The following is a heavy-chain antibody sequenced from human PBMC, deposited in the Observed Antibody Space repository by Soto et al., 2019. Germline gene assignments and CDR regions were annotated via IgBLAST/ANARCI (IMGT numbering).Heavy chain of an antibody. Sequence: QVQLVQSGAEVKKPGASVKVSCKASGYTFTSYGISWVRQAPGQGLEWIGWISAYNGNTNYAQKLQVRVTMTTDTSTSTAYMEPRSLRSDDTAVYYCARSIIGYCSGGSCYAYFYIWGQGTMVTVSS. J-gene: IGHJ3*02. V-gene: IGHV1-18*01. CDR2: ISAYNGNT. D-gene: IGHD2-15*01. CDR3: ARSIIGYCSGGSCYAYFYI. CDR1: GYTFTSYG.